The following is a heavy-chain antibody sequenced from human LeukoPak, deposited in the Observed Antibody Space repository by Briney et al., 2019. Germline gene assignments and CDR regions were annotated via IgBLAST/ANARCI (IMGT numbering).Heavy chain of an antibody. CDR2: IYSGGST. CDR3: ARGTVADFDY. V-gene: IGHV3-53*01. D-gene: IGHD6-19*01. Sequence: PGGSLRLSCAVSGFTLSSYAMRWVRQAPGKGLEWVSVIYSGGSTYYADSVKGRFTISRDNSKNTLYLQMNSLRAEDTAVYYCARGTVADFDYWGQGTLVTVSS. CDR1: GFTLSSYA. J-gene: IGHJ4*02.